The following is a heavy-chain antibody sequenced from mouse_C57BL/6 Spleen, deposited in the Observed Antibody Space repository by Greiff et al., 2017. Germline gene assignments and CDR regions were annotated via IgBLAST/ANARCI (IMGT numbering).Heavy chain of an antibody. J-gene: IGHJ4*01. CDR1: GFSLTSYG. CDR2: IWSDGST. Sequence: QVQLKESGPGLVAPSQSLSITCTVSGFSLTSYGVHWVRQPPGKGLEWLVVIWSDGSTTYNSALKSRLSSSKDNSKSQVFLKMNSLQTDDTAMYYCARGTDDYYAMDYWGQGTAVTVSS. V-gene: IGHV2-6*03. D-gene: IGHD3-3*01. CDR3: ARGTDDYYAMDY.